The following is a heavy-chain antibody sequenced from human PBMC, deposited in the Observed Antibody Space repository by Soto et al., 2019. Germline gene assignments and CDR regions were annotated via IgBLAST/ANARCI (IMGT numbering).Heavy chain of an antibody. J-gene: IGHJ4*01. Sequence: QVQLQESGPGLVNPSGTLSLTCAVSGASISSTNWWSWVRQFPGKGLEWIGEIFHDGRTNYNPSLKSRVTTSGDKSKNHFSLELTSVTDADTAIYYCAREGQELRDWGHGTLVTVSS. CDR1: GASISSTNW. D-gene: IGHD6-13*01. V-gene: IGHV4-4*02. CDR3: AREGQELRD. CDR2: IFHDGRT.